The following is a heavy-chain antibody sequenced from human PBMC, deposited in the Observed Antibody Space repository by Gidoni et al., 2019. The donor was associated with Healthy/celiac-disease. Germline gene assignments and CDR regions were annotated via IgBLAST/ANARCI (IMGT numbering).Heavy chain of an antibody. CDR2: ISYDGSNK. CDR1: GFTFSSYA. D-gene: IGHD3-3*01. J-gene: IGHJ6*03. Sequence: QVQLVESGGGVVQPGRSLRLSCAASGFTFSSYALHWVRQAPGKGLEWVAVISYDGSNKYYADSVKGRFTISRDNSKNTLYLQMNSLRAEDTAVYYCARDGPHYDFWSGYLSYYYYMDVWGKGTTVTVSS. CDR3: ARDGPHYDFWSGYLSYYYYMDV. V-gene: IGHV3-30-3*01.